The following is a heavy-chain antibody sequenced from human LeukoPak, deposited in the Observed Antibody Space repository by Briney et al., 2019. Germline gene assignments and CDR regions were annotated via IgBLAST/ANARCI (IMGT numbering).Heavy chain of an antibody. CDR1: GFTFDDYA. Sequence: PGGSLRLSCAASGFTFDDYAMHWVRQAPGKGLEWVSGISWNSGTIGYADSVKGRFTISRDNAKNSVYLQMSSLRAEDTAVYYCARVRYNSGYIFDYWGQGTLVTVSS. V-gene: IGHV3-9*01. CDR3: ARVRYNSGYIFDY. D-gene: IGHD5-18*01. CDR2: ISWNSGTI. J-gene: IGHJ4*02.